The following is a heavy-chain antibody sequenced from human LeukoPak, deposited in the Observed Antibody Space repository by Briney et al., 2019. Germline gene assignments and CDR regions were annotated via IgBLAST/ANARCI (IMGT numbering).Heavy chain of an antibody. V-gene: IGHV7-4-1*01. CDR2: INTNTGNP. Sequence: ASVKVSCKASGYTFTSYAMNWVRQAPGQGLEWMGWINTNTGNPTYAQGFTGRFVFSLDTSVSTAYLQIGSLKAEDTAVYYCARDIYVLRYFDWLFTSDAFDIWGQGTMVTVSS. CDR1: GYTFTSYA. J-gene: IGHJ3*02. CDR3: ARDIYVLRYFDWLFTSDAFDI. D-gene: IGHD3-9*01.